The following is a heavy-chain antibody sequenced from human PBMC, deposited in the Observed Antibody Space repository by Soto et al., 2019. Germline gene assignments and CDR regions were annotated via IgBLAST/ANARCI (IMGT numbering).Heavy chain of an antibody. CDR2: IYYSGST. Sequence: PSETLSLTCTVSGGSISSSSYYWGWIRQPPGKGLEWIGSIYYSGSTYYNPSLKSRVTISINTSKNQMSLELTSVTAADTAVYYCARRVFRCSSTSCHPGRFDPWGQGTLVTVSS. D-gene: IGHD2-2*01. CDR1: GGSISSSSYY. CDR3: ARRVFRCSSTSCHPGRFDP. J-gene: IGHJ5*02. V-gene: IGHV4-39*01.